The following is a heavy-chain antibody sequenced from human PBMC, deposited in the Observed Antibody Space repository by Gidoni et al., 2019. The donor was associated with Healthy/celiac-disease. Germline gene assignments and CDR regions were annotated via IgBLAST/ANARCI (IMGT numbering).Heavy chain of an antibody. CDR1: GFTFSSYG. J-gene: IGHJ3*02. CDR2: IWYDGSNK. D-gene: IGHD4-17*01. CDR3: ARYGDTTLRGAFDI. V-gene: IGHV3-33*01. Sequence: QVQLVESGGGVVQPGRSLRLSCAASGFTFSSYGMHWVRQAPGKGLEWVAVIWYDGSNKYYADSVKGRFTISRDNSKNTLYLQMNSLRAEDTAVYYCARYGDTTLRGAFDIWGQGTMVTVSS.